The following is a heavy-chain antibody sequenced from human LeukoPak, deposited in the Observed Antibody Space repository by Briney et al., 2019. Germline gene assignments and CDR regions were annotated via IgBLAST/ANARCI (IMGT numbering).Heavy chain of an antibody. D-gene: IGHD5-18*01. J-gene: IGHJ4*02. V-gene: IGHV3-48*01. CDR1: GFTFSSYI. CDR3: ARVFYTYGPYYFDS. CDR2: TDSRNTI. Sequence: GGSLRLSCAASGFTFSSYILTWIRQAPGKGLEWVSYTDSRNTIYYTDSVKGRFTISRDNAKNSLYLQMNSLRVDATALYYCARVFYTYGPYYFDSWGQGTLVTVSS.